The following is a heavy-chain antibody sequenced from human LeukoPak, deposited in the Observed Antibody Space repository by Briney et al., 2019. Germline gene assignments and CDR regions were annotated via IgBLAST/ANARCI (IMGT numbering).Heavy chain of an antibody. V-gene: IGHV3-7*01. CDR2: IKQDGSEK. D-gene: IGHD5-18*01. Sequence: PGGSLRLSCAASGLTFRNYWMSWVRQAPGKGLEWVGSIKQDGSEKYYVDSVKGRFTISRDNAKNSLYLQMNSLRAEDTAVYYCARAPPSSGYSYHFDIWGQGTMVTVSS. J-gene: IGHJ3*02. CDR1: GLTFRNYW. CDR3: ARAPPSSGYSYHFDI.